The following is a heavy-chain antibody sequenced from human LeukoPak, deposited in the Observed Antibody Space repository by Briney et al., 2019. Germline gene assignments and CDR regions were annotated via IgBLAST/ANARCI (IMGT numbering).Heavy chain of an antibody. CDR2: IWYDGGKK. D-gene: IGHD1-26*01. CDR3: VSDWDGY. CDR1: GFTFSSYT. V-gene: IGHV3-30*04. Sequence: GRSLRLSCAASGFTFSSYTLHWVRQTPGKGLEWVALIWYDGGKKDYADSVKGRFTISRDNSKNTLYLQMNSLRAEDTAVYYCVSDWDGYWGQGSLVTVSS. J-gene: IGHJ4*02.